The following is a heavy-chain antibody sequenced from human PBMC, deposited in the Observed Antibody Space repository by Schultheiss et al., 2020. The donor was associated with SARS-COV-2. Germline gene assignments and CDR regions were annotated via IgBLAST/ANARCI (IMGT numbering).Heavy chain of an antibody. CDR3: AKDLATTVTPGDY. J-gene: IGHJ4*02. CDR1: GFTFSSYE. CDR2: ISSGGSTI. Sequence: GGSLRLSCAASGFTFSSYEMNWVRQAPGKGLEWVSYISSGGSTIYYADSVKGRFTISRDNSKNTLYLQMNSLRAEDTAVYYCAKDLATTVTPGDYWGQGTLVTVSS. D-gene: IGHD4-17*01. V-gene: IGHV3-48*03.